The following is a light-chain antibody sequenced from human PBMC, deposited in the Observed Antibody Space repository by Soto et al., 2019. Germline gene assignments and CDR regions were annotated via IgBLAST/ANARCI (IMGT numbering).Light chain of an antibody. CDR2: GAS. CDR1: QRVSSSY. V-gene: IGKV3-20*01. Sequence: EIVLTHSPGTLSLSPGQRATLSCRASQRVSSSYLAWYQQKPGQAPRLLIYGASSRATGIPDRFSGSGSGTDFTLTISRLEPEDFAVYYCQQYGSSPPRTFGQGTEVEIK. J-gene: IGKJ1*01. CDR3: QQYGSSPPRT.